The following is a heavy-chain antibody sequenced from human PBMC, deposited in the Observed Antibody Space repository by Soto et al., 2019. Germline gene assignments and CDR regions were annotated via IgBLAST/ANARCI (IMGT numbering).Heavy chain of an antibody. J-gene: IGHJ4*02. CDR2: IYYSGST. CDR3: ARHREYDFWSVGYDY. Sequence: QLQLQESGPGLVKPSETLSLTCTVSGGSISSSSYYWGWIRQPPGKGLEWIGSIYYSGSTYYNPSLKSRVTISVDTSKNQFSLKLSSVTAADTAVYYCARHREYDFWSVGYDYWGQGTLVTVSS. D-gene: IGHD3-3*01. V-gene: IGHV4-39*01. CDR1: GGSISSSSYY.